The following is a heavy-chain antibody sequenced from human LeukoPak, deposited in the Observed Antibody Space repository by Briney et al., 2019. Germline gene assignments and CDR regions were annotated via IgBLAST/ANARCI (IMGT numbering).Heavy chain of an antibody. J-gene: IGHJ5*02. CDR1: GFTFSSYG. CDR3: ARVATGPYQLLPTWFDP. V-gene: IGHV3-48*04. CDR2: ISSSGSTI. D-gene: IGHD2-2*01. Sequence: GGSLRLSCAASGFTFSSYGMHWVRQAPGKGLEWVSYISSSGSTIYYADSVKGRFTISRDNAKNSLYLQMNSLTAEDTAVYYCARVATGPYQLLPTWFDPWGQGTLVTVSS.